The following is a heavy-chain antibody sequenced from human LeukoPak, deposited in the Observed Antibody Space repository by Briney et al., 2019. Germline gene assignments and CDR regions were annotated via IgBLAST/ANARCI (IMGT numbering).Heavy chain of an antibody. J-gene: IGHJ5*02. Sequence: PSETLSLTCTVSGGSISSGDYYWSWIRQPPVKGLEWIGYIYYSGSTYYNPSLKSRVTISVDTSKNQFSLKLSSVTAADTAVYYCARGLRYFDWLLSASWFDPWGQGTLVTVSS. CDR2: IYYSGST. CDR3: ARGLRYFDWLLSASWFDP. V-gene: IGHV4-30-4*01. D-gene: IGHD3-9*01. CDR1: GGSISSGDYY.